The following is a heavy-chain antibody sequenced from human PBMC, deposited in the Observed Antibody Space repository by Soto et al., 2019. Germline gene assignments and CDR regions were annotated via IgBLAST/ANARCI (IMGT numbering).Heavy chain of an antibody. V-gene: IGHV3-11*06. CDR2: ISTRSDYT. Sequence: GGSLRLSCAASGFTFSDYYMTWIRQAPGKGLEWISYISTRSDYTNYADSVKGRFTISRDNAKSSLYLQMNTLRAEDTAVYYCAKVAKSGVVIEYFDSWGQGSLVTVSS. J-gene: IGHJ4*02. CDR3: AKVAKSGVVIEYFDS. D-gene: IGHD3-3*01. CDR1: GFTFSDYY.